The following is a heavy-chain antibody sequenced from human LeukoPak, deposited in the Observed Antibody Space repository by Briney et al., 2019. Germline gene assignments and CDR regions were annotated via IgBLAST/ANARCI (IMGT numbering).Heavy chain of an antibody. J-gene: IGHJ4*02. CDR3: ARAAVVASCPVDY. D-gene: IGHD2-15*01. V-gene: IGHV4-34*01. CDR1: GGSFSGYY. CDR2: INHSGST. Sequence: SETLSLTCAVYGGSFSGYYWSWIRQPPGKGLEWIGEINHSGSTNYNPSLKSRVTISVDTSKNQFSLKLSSVTAADTAVYYCARAAVVASCPVDYWGQGTLVTVSS.